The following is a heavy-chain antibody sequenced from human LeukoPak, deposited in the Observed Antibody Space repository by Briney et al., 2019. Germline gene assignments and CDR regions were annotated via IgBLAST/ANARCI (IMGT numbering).Heavy chain of an antibody. V-gene: IGHV4-31*03. CDR2: IYYSWSN. CDR3: ARDLGGKYYYSMDV. Sequence: PSQSLSLTCTLSGGSTSSGRYCWSWIRQHPGKGLGWIGYIYYSWSNYYHPSLKSRVTISVDTSKTQFSLKLSSVTAADTAVYYCARDLGGKYYYSMDVWGKGTTVTVSS. D-gene: IGHD3-10*01. CDR1: GGSTSSGRYC. J-gene: IGHJ6*03.